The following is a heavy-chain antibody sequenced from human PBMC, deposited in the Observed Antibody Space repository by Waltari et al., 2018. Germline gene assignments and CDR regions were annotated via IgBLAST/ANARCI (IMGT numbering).Heavy chain of an antibody. CDR1: GFTFSRYW. D-gene: IGHD3-10*01. J-gene: IGHJ4*02. CDR2: IKQDGSEK. Sequence: EVQLVASGGGLVQPGGSLRLSCAASGFTFSRYWMSWVRQAPGKGLEWVANIKQDGSEKYYVDSVKGRFTISRDNAKNSLYLQMNSLRAEDTAVYYCARAAHGSSQYYYGSGSYYYYFDYWGQGTLVTVSS. V-gene: IGHV3-7*01. CDR3: ARAAHGSSQYYYGSGSYYYYFDY.